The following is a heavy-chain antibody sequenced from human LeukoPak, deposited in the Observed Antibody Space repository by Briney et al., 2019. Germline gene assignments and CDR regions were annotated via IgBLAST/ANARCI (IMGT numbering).Heavy chain of an antibody. V-gene: IGHV3-23*01. CDR1: GFTFSSYG. CDR3: AKAPVTSCRGAYCYPFDY. Sequence: GGSLRLSCAASGFTFSSYGMSWVRQAPGKGLEWVSAISGSGGSTYYADSVKGRFTISRDNSKNTLYLQMNSLRAEDTAVYYCAKAPVTSCRGAYCYPFDYWGQGTLVTVSS. D-gene: IGHD2-21*01. J-gene: IGHJ4*02. CDR2: ISGSGGST.